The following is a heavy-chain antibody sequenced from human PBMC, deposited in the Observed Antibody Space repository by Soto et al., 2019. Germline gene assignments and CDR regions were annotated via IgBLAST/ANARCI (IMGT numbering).Heavy chain of an antibody. CDR1: GGSISNYF. D-gene: IGHD3-3*01. CDR3: ARGGQDFWSGPFDY. CDR2: IDNSGST. Sequence: QGQLQESGPGLVKPSETLYLTCTVSGGSISNYFCNWIRQPAGKGLEWIGRIDNSGSTNYNPSLKSRITMSADTSRNQFSLKLNSVTAADTAVYYCARGGQDFWSGPFDYWGQGALVTVSS. V-gene: IGHV4-4*07. J-gene: IGHJ4*02.